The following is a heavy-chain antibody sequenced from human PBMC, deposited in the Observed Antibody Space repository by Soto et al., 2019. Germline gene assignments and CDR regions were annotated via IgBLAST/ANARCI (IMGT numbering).Heavy chain of an antibody. D-gene: IGHD3-22*01. J-gene: IGHJ4*02. V-gene: IGHV3-30*03. CDR3: ARAAYYDSSGSYPGYFAP. CDR1: GFTFSSYG. Sequence: PGGSLRLSCAASGFTFSSYGIHWVRQAPGKGLEWVAVISYDGSNEYYADSVRGRFTISRDNSKNTLYLQMNSLTAEDTAVYYCARAAYYDSSGSYPGYFAPWGQGTLVTVSS. CDR2: ISYDGSNE.